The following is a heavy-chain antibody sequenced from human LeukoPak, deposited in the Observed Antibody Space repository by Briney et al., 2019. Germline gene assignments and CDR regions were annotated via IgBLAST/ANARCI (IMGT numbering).Heavy chain of an antibody. CDR1: GFTFSSYG. CDR2: ISYDGSNK. Sequence: GGSLRLSCAASGFTFSSYGMHWVRQAPGKGLEWVAVISYDGSNKYYADSVKGRFTISRDNSKNTLYLQMNSLRAEDTAVYYCARESPSGYYYFDYWGQGTLVTVSS. CDR3: ARESPSGYYYFDY. J-gene: IGHJ4*02. V-gene: IGHV3-30*03. D-gene: IGHD5-18*01.